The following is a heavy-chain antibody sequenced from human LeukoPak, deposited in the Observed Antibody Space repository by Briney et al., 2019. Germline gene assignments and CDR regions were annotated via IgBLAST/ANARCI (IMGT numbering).Heavy chain of an antibody. CDR1: GFTFSSYG. J-gene: IGHJ4*02. V-gene: IGHV3-30*02. Sequence: GGSLRLSCAASGFTFSSYGMHWVRQAPGKGLEWVAFMRYDGSNRYYADSVKGRFTISRDNSKNTLYLQMNSLRVEDTAIYYCAKTATRSIQVWDYWGQGTLVTVSS. CDR3: AKTATRSIQVWDY. CDR2: MRYDGSNR. D-gene: IGHD3-16*01.